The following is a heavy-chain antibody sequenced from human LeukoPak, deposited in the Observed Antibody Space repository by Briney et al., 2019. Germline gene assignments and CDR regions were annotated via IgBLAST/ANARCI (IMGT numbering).Heavy chain of an antibody. CDR1: GGSISSGGYY. CDR3: ARDRGVDPAFDY. Sequence: SQTLSLTCTVSGGSISSGGYYWSWIRQHPGKGLEWIGYIYYSGSTYYNPSLKSRVTISVDTSKNQFSLKLGSVTAADTAVYYCARDRGVDPAFDYWGQGALVTVSS. CDR2: IYYSGST. V-gene: IGHV4-31*03. J-gene: IGHJ4*02. D-gene: IGHD5-24*01.